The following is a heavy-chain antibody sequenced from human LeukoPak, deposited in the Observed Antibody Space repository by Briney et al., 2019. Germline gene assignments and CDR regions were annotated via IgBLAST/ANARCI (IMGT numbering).Heavy chain of an antibody. V-gene: IGHV3-33*01. D-gene: IGHD6-13*01. J-gene: IGHJ4*02. CDR2: IWYDGSNK. CDR1: GFTFSSYW. Sequence: GSLRLSCGGSGFTFSSYWMQLVRQGSSQGLEWGAVIWYDGSNKYYADSVKGRFTISRDNSKNTLYLQMNSLRAEDTAVYYCAREGNPYSSSWYFFDYWGQGTLVTVSS. CDR3: AREGNPYSSSWYFFDY.